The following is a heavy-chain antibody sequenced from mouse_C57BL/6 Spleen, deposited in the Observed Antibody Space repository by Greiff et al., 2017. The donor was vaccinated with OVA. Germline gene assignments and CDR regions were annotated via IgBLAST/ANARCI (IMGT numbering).Heavy chain of an antibody. CDR2: IDPSDSYT. V-gene: IGHV1-69*01. CDR1: GYTFTSYW. Sequence: QVQLQQPGAELVMPGASVKLSCKASGYTFTSYWMHWVKQRPGQGLEWIGEIDPSDSYTNYNQKFKGKSTLTVDKSSSTAYMQLSSLTSEDSAVYYCARWTAQATFFFDDWGQGTTLTVSS. J-gene: IGHJ2*01. CDR3: ARWTAQATFFFDD. D-gene: IGHD3-2*02.